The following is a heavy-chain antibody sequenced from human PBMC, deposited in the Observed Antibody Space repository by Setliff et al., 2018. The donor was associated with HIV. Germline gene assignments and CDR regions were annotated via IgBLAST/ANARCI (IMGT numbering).Heavy chain of an antibody. D-gene: IGHD6-19*01. Sequence: GASVKVSCKASGYTFSSYDINWVRQATGQGLEWMGWMNPNSGNTGYAQKFQGRVTMTRDTSISTAYMELNNLKFEDTAVYYCARGAWYTSGWYSSRYMDVWGKGTTVTVSS. CDR1: GYTFSSYD. CDR3: ARGAWYTSGWYSSRYMDV. V-gene: IGHV1-8*02. J-gene: IGHJ6*03. CDR2: MNPNSGNT.